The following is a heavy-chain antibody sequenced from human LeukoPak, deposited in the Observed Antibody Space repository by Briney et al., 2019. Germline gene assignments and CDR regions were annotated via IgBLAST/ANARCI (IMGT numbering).Heavy chain of an antibody. J-gene: IGHJ5*02. CDR3: ARDRAVWKDQWLFWFDP. CDR2: ISAYNGNT. V-gene: IGHV1-18*01. CDR1: GYTFTSYG. Sequence: ASVKVSCKASGYTFTSYGISWVRQAPGQGLEWMGWISAYNGNTNYAQKLQGRVTMTTDTSTSTAYMELRSLRSDDTAVYYCARDRAVWKDQWLFWFDPWGQGTLVTVSS. D-gene: IGHD3-22*01.